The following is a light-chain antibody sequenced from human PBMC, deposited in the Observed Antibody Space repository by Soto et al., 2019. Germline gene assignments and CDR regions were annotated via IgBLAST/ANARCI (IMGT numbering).Light chain of an antibody. Sequence: EIVMTQSPASLSLSPGDGATLSCRASQSVASNVAWYQQKPGQGPRLLIYGASTRAAGVPARFSGSGSGTDFTLTLSTLQSEDFSVYYCHKYHDWAPQYPSAKGKKLQIK. CDR3: HKYHDWAPQYP. CDR2: GAS. J-gene: IGKJ2*01. V-gene: IGKV3-15*01. CDR1: QSVASN.